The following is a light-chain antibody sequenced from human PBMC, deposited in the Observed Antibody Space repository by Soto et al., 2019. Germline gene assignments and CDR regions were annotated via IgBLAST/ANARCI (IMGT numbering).Light chain of an antibody. Sequence: IPMTQSPSSLSASVGDRVTLTCRTSRAINNYVNWYQHHPGRVPKLLISSASILQAGVPSRFSAGGSGTHFALTISNLQPEDVATYYCQKSYSTPPNFGQGTK. V-gene: IGKV1-39*01. CDR2: SAS. J-gene: IGKJ2*01. CDR3: QKSYSTPPN. CDR1: RAINNY.